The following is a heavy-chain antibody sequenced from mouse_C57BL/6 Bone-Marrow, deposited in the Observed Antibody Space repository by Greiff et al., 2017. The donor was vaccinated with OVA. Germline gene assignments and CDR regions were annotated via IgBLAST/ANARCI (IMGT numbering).Heavy chain of an antibody. CDR1: GFTFSNYW. J-gene: IGHJ1*03. D-gene: IGHD1-1*01. CDR2: IRLKSDNYAT. CDR3: TERVFTTVVATDWYFDV. Sequence: EVKVEESGGGLVQPGGSMKLSCVASGFTFSNYWMNWVRQSPEKGLEWVAQIRLKSDNYATHYAESVKGRFTISRDDSKSSVYLQMNNLRAEDTGIYYCTERVFTTVVATDWYFDVWGTGTTVTVSS. V-gene: IGHV6-3*01.